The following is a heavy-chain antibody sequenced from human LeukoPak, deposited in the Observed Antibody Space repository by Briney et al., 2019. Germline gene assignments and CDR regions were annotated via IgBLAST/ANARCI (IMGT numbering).Heavy chain of an antibody. D-gene: IGHD6-13*01. CDR2: IYHSGST. J-gene: IGHJ3*01. CDR1: GGSISSGGYY. CDR3: ARNPLVGQLVYDAFDV. V-gene: IGHV4-30-2*01. Sequence: SETLSLTCTVSGGSISSGGYYWSWIRQPPGKGLEWIGYIYHSGSTYYNPSLKSRVTISVDRSKNQFSLKLSSVTAADTAVYYCARNPLVGQLVYDAFDVWGQGTMVTVSS.